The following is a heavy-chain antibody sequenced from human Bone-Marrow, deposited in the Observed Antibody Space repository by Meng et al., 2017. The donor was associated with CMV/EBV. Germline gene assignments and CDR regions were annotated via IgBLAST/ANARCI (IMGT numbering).Heavy chain of an antibody. CDR3: ARVPSDY. CDR1: GFTISSYG. CDR2: IRYDGSNK. V-gene: IGHV3-30*02. Sequence: GESLKISCAASGFTISSYGMHWVRQAPGKGLEWVAFIRYDGSNKYYADSVKGRSTISRDNSKNTLYLQMNSLRAEDTAVYYCARVPSDYWGQGTLVTVSS. J-gene: IGHJ4*02.